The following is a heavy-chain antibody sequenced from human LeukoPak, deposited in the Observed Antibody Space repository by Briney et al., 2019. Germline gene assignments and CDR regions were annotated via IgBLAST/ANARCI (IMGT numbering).Heavy chain of an antibody. V-gene: IGHV3-74*01. CDR2: TNGDGSST. CDR1: GFTSSSYW. D-gene: IGHD5-24*01. J-gene: IGHJ4*02. CDR3: ARDRSYNLDY. Sequence: GGSLRLSCAASGFTSSSYWMHWVRQAPGQGLVWVSHTNGDGSSTSYADSVKGRVTISRDNAKNTLYLQINSLTAEDSAVYYCARDRSYNLDYWGQGTLVTVSS.